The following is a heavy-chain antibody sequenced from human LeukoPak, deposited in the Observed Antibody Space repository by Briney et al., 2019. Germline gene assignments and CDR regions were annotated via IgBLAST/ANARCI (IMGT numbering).Heavy chain of an antibody. CDR3: VPERSRGGVAATVWFDP. J-gene: IGHJ5*02. CDR1: GGTFSSYA. CDR2: ITPIFGTA. Sequence: SVKVSCKASGGTFSSYAISWVRQAPGQGLEWMGGITPIFGTANYAQKFQGRVTITADESTSTAYMELSSLRSEDTAVYYCVPERSRGGVAATVWFDPWGQGTLVTVSS. V-gene: IGHV1-69*13. D-gene: IGHD2-15*01.